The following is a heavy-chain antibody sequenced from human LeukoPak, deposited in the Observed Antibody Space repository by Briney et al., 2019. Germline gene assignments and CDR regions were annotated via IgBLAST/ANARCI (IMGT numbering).Heavy chain of an antibody. CDR3: ARSEWAHYDFWSGSFDY. Sequence: GGSLRLSCAASGFTFSSYAMSRVRQAPGKGLEWVSAISGSGGSTYYADSVKGRFTISRDNSKNTLYLQMNSLRAEDTAVYYCARSEWAHYDFWSGSFDYWGQGTLVTVSS. J-gene: IGHJ4*02. V-gene: IGHV3-23*01. CDR1: GFTFSSYA. D-gene: IGHD3-3*01. CDR2: ISGSGGST.